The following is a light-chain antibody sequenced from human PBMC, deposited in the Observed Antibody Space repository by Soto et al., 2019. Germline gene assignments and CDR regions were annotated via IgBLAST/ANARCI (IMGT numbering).Light chain of an antibody. CDR3: QQYGSSPRA. CDR2: GAS. Sequence: EIVLTQSPGTLSLSPGERATLSCRASQSVRSNYLAWYQQKPGWAPRLLIYGASSRATGIPDRFSGSGSGTDFTLTISRLEPEDFAVYYCQQYGSSPRAFGGGTKVEI. CDR1: QSVRSNY. V-gene: IGKV3-20*01. J-gene: IGKJ4*01.